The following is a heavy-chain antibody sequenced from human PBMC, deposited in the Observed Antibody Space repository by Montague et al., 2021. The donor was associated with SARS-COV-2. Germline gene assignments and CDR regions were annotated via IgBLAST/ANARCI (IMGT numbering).Heavy chain of an antibody. CDR2: IYCSGST. V-gene: IGHV4-39*07. D-gene: IGHD2-15*01. Sequence: SETLSLTCTVSGGSISSSSYYWGWIRQPPGKGLEWIGSIYCSGSTNYNPSLKSRVTISVDTSKNQFSLKLISVTAADTAVYYCARDPRGAVAATIYRWFDPWGQGTLVTVSS. CDR3: ARDPRGAVAATIYRWFDP. CDR1: GGSISSSSYY. J-gene: IGHJ5*02.